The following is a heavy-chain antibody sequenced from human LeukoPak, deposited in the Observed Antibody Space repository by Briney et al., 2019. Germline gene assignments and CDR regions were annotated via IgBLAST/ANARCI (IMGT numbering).Heavy chain of an antibody. D-gene: IGHD3-22*01. Sequence: GGSLRLSCAASGFTFSNAWMNWVRQAPGKGLEWVGRIKSKTDGGTTDYAAPVKGRFTISRDDSKNTLYLQLNSLKTEDTAVYYCSTTYYYDSSEGYWGQGTLVTVSS. J-gene: IGHJ4*02. V-gene: IGHV3-15*07. CDR3: STTYYYDSSEGY. CDR2: IKSKTDGGTT. CDR1: GFTFSNAW.